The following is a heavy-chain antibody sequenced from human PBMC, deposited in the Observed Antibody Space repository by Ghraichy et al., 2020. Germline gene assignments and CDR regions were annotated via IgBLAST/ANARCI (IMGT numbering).Heavy chain of an antibody. J-gene: IGHJ4*02. CDR1: GGSFSGYY. V-gene: IGHV4-34*01. D-gene: IGHD3-22*01. CDR3: ARGLYYYDSSGYSAPGY. Sequence: SETLSLTCAVYGGSFSGYYWSWIRQPPGKGLEWIGEINHSGSTNYNPSLESRVTISVDTSKNQFSLKLSSVTAADTAVYYCARGLYYYDSSGYSAPGYWGQGTLVTVSS. CDR2: INHSGST.